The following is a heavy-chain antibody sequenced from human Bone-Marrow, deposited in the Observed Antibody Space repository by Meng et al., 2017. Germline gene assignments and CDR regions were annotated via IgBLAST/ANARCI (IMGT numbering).Heavy chain of an antibody. Sequence: GGSLRLSCAASGFTFSSYWMTWVRQAPGKGLEWVATIREDGSEKYQVDSVKGRFTISRDNAKNSLYLQMNSLRAEDTAVYYCARVRVRYGDDFSGYYLYYFAYWGQGNLVNGAS. CDR3: ARVRVRYGDDFSGYYLYYFAY. CDR1: GFTFSSYW. V-gene: IGHV3-7*01. D-gene: IGHD3-22*01. CDR2: IREDGSEK. J-gene: IGHJ4*02.